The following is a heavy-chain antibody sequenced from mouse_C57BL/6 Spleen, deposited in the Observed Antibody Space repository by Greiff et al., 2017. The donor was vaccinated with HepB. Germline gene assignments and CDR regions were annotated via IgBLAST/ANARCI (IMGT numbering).Heavy chain of an antibody. CDR2: IDPSDSYT. V-gene: IGHV1-50*01. CDR3: ARRGPVGRNYAMDY. CDR1: GYTFTSYW. J-gene: IGHJ4*01. D-gene: IGHD1-1*01. Sequence: QVQLQQPGAELVKPGDSVKLSCKASGYTFTSYWMQWVKQRPGQGLEWIGEIDPSDSYTNYNQKFKGKATLTVDTSSSTAYMQLSSLTSEDSAVYYCARRGPVGRNYAMDYWGQGTSVTVSS.